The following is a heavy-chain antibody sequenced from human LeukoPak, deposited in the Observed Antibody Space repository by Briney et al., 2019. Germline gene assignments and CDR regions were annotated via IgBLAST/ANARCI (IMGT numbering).Heavy chain of an antibody. CDR2: IIPILGIA. Sequence: ASVTVSCKASGGTFSSYAISWVRQAPGQGLEWMGRIIPILGIANYAQKFQGRVTITADKSTSTAYMELSSLRSEDTAVYYCASSRVVAAYLFDYWGQGTLVTVSS. CDR3: ASSRVVAAYLFDY. D-gene: IGHD2-15*01. V-gene: IGHV1-69*10. J-gene: IGHJ4*02. CDR1: GGTFSSYA.